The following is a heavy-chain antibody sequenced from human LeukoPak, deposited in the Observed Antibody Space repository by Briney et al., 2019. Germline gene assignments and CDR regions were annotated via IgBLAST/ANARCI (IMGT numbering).Heavy chain of an antibody. CDR3: AKGIQGAVAGHFDY. CDR2: ISGSGGNT. V-gene: IGHV3-23*01. CDR1: GFTFSNYA. D-gene: IGHD6-19*01. J-gene: IGHJ4*02. Sequence: GGSLRLSCAASGFTFSNYAMSWVRQAPGKGLEWVSTISGSGGNTYYADSVKGRFTISRDNSRNTLYLQMNSLRAEDTAVYYCAKGIQGAVAGHFDYWGRGTLVTVSS.